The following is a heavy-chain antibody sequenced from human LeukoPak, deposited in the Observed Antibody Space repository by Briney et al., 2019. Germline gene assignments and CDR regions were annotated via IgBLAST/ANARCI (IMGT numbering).Heavy chain of an antibody. CDR3: ARDRRSSSWYLFHGYYYYGMDV. J-gene: IGHJ6*02. Sequence: GGSLRLSCAASGFTFSSYSMNWVRQAPGKGLEWVSSISSSSSYIYYADSVKGRFTISRDNAKNSLYLQMNSLRAEDTAVYYCARDRRSSSWYLFHGYYYYGMDVWGQGTTVTVSS. V-gene: IGHV3-21*01. CDR1: GFTFSSYS. D-gene: IGHD6-13*01. CDR2: ISSSSSYI.